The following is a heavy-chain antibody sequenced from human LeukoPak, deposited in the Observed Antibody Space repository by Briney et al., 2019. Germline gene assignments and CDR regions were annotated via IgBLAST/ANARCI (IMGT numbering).Heavy chain of an antibody. CDR3: ARHLQVAAAGMFDY. D-gene: IGHD6-13*01. J-gene: IGHJ4*02. CDR2: IHYTGTT. CDR1: GGSISSYY. V-gene: IGHV4-59*08. Sequence: SETLSLTCTVSGGSISSYYWSWIRQPPGKGLDWIGYIHYTGTTNYNPSLKSRLTISLDMSKNQFSLSLSSVTAADTAVYYCARHLQVAAAGMFDYWGQGSLVTVSS.